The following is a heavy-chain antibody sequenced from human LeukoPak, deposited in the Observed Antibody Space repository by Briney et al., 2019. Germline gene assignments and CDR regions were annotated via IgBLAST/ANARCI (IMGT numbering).Heavy chain of an antibody. J-gene: IGHJ4*02. CDR3: ARGPGYGSGSYAFEY. D-gene: IGHD3-10*01. CDR1: GGSISSYY. Sequence: SETLSLTCTVSGGSISSYYWSWIRQPPGKGLEWIGYIYYSGSTDYNPCLKSRVTISVDTSKNQFSLKLRSVTAADTAVYYCARGPGYGSGSYAFEYWGQGTLVTVSS. V-gene: IGHV4-59*12. CDR2: IYYSGST.